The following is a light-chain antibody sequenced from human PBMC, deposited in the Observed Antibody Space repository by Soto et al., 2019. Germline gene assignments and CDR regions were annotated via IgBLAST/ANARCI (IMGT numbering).Light chain of an antibody. CDR1: QSVSSN. V-gene: IGKV3-15*01. CDR2: GAS. J-gene: IGKJ1*01. Sequence: MMTQSAASLSVNKGERATLSCRASQSVSSNFAWYLQKPGQAPRLLIYGASTRATAVPARFTASGSGTEFTLTIISLQSDDFGVYCCQQYDTWPRTFGQGAMVDIK. CDR3: QQYDTWPRT.